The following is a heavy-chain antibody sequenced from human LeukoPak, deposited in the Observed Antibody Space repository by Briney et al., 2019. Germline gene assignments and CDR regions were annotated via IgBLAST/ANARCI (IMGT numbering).Heavy chain of an antibody. J-gene: IGHJ3*02. D-gene: IGHD2-2*02. CDR2: IIPFFGKA. V-gene: IGHV1-69*05. CDR3: ARDLGCSSTSCYISIGDAFDI. Sequence: EASVKVSCKASGGTFSSYAISWVRQAPGQGLEWMGGIIPFFGKANYAQKFQGRVTITTDASTSTAYMELSSLGAEDTAVYYCARDLGCSSTSCYISIGDAFDIWGQGTMVTVSS. CDR1: GGTFSSYA.